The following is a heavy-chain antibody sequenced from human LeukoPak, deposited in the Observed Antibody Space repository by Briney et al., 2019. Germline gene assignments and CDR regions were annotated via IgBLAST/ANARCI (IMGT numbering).Heavy chain of an antibody. V-gene: IGHV4-38-2*02. CDR2: IYHSGST. CDR1: GYSISSGYY. J-gene: IGHJ4*02. CDR3: ARERYSYGRPPFDY. D-gene: IGHD5-18*01. Sequence: KTSETLSLTCAVSGYSISSGYYWGWIRQPPGKGLEWIGSIYHSGSTYYNPSLKSRVTISVDTSKNQFSLKLSSVTAADTAVYYCARERYSYGRPPFDYWGQGTLVTVSS.